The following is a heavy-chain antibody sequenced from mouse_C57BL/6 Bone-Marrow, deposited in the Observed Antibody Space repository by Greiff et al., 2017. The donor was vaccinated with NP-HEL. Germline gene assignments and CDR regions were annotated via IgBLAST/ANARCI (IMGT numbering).Heavy chain of an antibody. Sequence: EVHLVESGGDLVKPGGSLKLSCAASGFTFSSYGMSWVRQTPDKRLEWVATISSGGSYTYYPDRVKGRFTISRDNAKNTLYLQMSSLKSEDTAMYYCASPYGIGWAMDYWGQGTSVTVSS. V-gene: IGHV5-6*01. CDR1: GFTFSSYG. CDR2: ISSGGSYT. CDR3: ASPYGIGWAMDY. J-gene: IGHJ4*01. D-gene: IGHD1-1*02.